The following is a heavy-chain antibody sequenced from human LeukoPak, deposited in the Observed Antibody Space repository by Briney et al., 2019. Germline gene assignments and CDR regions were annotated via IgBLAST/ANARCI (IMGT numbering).Heavy chain of an antibody. J-gene: IGHJ3*02. Sequence: PGGSLRLSCAASGFTFSTYNINWVRQAPGKGLEWVSYISGSGSTIYYADSVKGRFTISRDNAKNSLYLQMNSLRVEDTAVYYCARDSGQWLCRYAFDIWGQGTMVTVSS. CDR3: ARDSGQWLCRYAFDI. CDR2: ISGSGSTI. D-gene: IGHD6-19*01. V-gene: IGHV3-48*04. CDR1: GFTFSTYN.